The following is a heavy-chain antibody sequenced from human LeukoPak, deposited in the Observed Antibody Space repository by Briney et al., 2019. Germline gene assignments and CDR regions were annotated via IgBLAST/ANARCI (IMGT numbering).Heavy chain of an antibody. CDR2: ISGSGGST. D-gene: IGHD3-22*01. CDR1: GIAFSTYA. Sequence: PGGSLRLSCAASGIAFSTYAMSWVRQAPGKGLEWVSSISGSGGSTFHADSVKGRFTISRDNSKNTLYLQVDSLRAEDTAVYYCAKHQGSSAYYSYFDYWGQGTLVTVSS. J-gene: IGHJ4*02. CDR3: AKHQGSSAYYSYFDY. V-gene: IGHV3-23*01.